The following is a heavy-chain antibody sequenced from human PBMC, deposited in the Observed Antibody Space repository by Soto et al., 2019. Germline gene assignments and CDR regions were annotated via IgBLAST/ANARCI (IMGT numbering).Heavy chain of an antibody. Sequence: QVQLVESGGGVVQPGRSLRLSCAASGFTFSSYAMHWVRQAPGKGLEWVAVISYDGSNKYYADSVKGRFTISRDNSKNTLYLQMNSLRAEDTAVYYCARDSSWYQFDYWCQGTLVTVSS. D-gene: IGHD6-13*01. J-gene: IGHJ4*02. V-gene: IGHV3-30-3*01. CDR1: GFTFSSYA. CDR3: ARDSSWYQFDY. CDR2: ISYDGSNK.